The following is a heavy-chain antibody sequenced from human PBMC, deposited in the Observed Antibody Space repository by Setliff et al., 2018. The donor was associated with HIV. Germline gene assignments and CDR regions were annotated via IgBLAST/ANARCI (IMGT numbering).Heavy chain of an antibody. Sequence: PSETLSLRLSCAASGFTFSSHWMSWIRQPPGKGLEWIGSIYYSGSTYYNPSLKSRVTISVDTSKNQFSLNLSSVTAADTAMFYCAGQHTFSSGWYSVAGAFDMWGQGTMVTVSS. V-gene: IGHV4-59*05. CDR3: AGQHTFSSGWYSVAGAFDM. J-gene: IGHJ3*02. CDR1: GFTFSSHW. CDR2: IYYSGST. D-gene: IGHD6-19*01.